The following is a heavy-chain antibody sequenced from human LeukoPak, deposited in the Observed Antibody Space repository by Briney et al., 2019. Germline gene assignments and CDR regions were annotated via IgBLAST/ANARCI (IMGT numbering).Heavy chain of an antibody. CDR1: GGTFSSYA. D-gene: IGHD2-2*01. V-gene: IGHV1-69*04. Sequence: SVKVSCKASGGTFSSYAISWVRQAPGQGLEWMGRIIPILGIADYAQKFQGRVTITADKSTSTAYMELSSLRSEDTAVYYCARSQGNNAWSYFDSWGQGSLVTVSS. J-gene: IGHJ4*02. CDR3: ARSQGNNAWSYFDS. CDR2: IIPILGIA.